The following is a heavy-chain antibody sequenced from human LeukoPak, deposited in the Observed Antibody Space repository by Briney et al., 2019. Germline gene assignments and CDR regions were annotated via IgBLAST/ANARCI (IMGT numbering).Heavy chain of an antibody. J-gene: IGHJ3*02. Sequence: GASVKVSCTASGYTFTDYYMHWVRQAPGQGLEWMGWINPNSGGTNFAQKFQGRVTMTRDTSISTAYMELSRLRSDDTAVYYCARENSSGWQDDAFDIWGQGTMVTVSS. CDR3: ARENSSGWQDDAFDI. CDR1: GYTFTDYY. V-gene: IGHV1-2*02. D-gene: IGHD6-19*01. CDR2: INPNSGGT.